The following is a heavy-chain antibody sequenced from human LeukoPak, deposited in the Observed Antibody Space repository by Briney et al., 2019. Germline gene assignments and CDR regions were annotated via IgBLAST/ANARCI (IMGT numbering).Heavy chain of an antibody. CDR2: IIPIFGTA. V-gene: IGHV1-69*13. CDR3: ARDRYCGGDCYSFDY. D-gene: IGHD2-21*02. J-gene: IGHJ4*02. CDR1: GGTFSSYA. Sequence: SAKVSCKASGGTFSSYAISWVRQAPGQGLEWMGGIIPIFGTANYAQRFQGRVTITADESTSTAYMELSSLRSEDTAVYYCARDRYCGGDCYSFDYWGQGTLVTVSS.